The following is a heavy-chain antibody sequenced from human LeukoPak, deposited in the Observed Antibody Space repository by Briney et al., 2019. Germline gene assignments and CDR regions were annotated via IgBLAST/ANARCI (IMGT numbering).Heavy chain of an antibody. V-gene: IGHV4-38-2*02. CDR3: ARVPVGATPEYYYYMDV. CDR1: GYSISSGYY. D-gene: IGHD1-26*01. Sequence: PSETLSLTCTVSGYSISSGYYWGWIRQPPGKGLEWIGSIYHSGSTYYNPSLKSRVTISVDTSKNQFSLKLSSVTAADTAVYYCARVPVGATPEYYYYMDVWGKGTTVTVSS. J-gene: IGHJ6*03. CDR2: IYHSGST.